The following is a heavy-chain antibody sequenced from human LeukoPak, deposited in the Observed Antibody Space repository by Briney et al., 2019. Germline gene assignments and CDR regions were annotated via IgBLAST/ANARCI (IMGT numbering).Heavy chain of an antibody. CDR2: VSGSGGIT. CDR3: AKTTAGNSSGRNPGWPVDY. J-gene: IGHJ4*02. Sequence: PGGSLRLPCAASGFTFNSYAMTWVRQAPGKGLEWVSHVSGSGGITYYADSVKGRFTIFRDNSKNTLYLQMNSLRADDTAVYYCAKTTAGNSSGRNPGWPVDYWGQGALVTVSS. V-gene: IGHV3-23*01. D-gene: IGHD6-19*01. CDR1: GFTFNSYA.